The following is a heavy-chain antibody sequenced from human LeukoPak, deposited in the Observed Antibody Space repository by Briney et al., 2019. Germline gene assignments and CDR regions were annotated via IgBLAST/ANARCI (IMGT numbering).Heavy chain of an antibody. CDR1: GYTFTSYD. CDR2: MNPNSGNT. Sequence: VASVKVSCKASGYTFTSYDINWVRQATGQGLEWMGWMNPNSGNTGYAQKFQGRVTITRNTSISTAYMELSSLRSEDTAVYYCARNYYYGSGSPFGYWGQGTLVTVSS. V-gene: IGHV1-8*01. J-gene: IGHJ4*02. D-gene: IGHD3-10*01. CDR3: ARNYYYGSGSPFGY.